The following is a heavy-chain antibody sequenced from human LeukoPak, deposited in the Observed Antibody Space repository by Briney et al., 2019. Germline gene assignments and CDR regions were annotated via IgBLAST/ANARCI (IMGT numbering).Heavy chain of an antibody. J-gene: IGHJ3*02. CDR2: INHSGST. Sequence: SFXXXYWSWXXXXPGKGLEWIGEINHSGSTNYNPSLKSRVTISVDTSKNQFSLKLSSVTAADTAVYYCARGGGRITIFAPRAQAFDIWGQGTMVTVSS. CDR3: ARGGGRITIFAPRAQAFDI. V-gene: IGHV4-34*01. CDR1: SFXXXY. D-gene: IGHD3-3*01.